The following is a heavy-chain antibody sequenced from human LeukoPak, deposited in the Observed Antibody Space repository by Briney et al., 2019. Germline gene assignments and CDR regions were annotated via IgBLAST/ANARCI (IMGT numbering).Heavy chain of an antibody. Sequence: PSETLSLTCTVSGGSISDYYWNWLRQPAGKGLEWIGRIYASGSTNYNPSLRSRVTISVDKSKNQFSLKLTSATAADTAVYYCAGSYLGGTYYDWFDPWGQGTLVTVSS. CDR1: GGSISDYY. D-gene: IGHD1-26*01. CDR2: IYASGST. V-gene: IGHV4-4*07. J-gene: IGHJ5*02. CDR3: AGSYLGGTYYDWFDP.